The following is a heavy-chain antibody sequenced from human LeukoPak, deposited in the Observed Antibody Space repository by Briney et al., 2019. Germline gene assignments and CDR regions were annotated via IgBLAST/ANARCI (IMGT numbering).Heavy chain of an antibody. CDR2: INPSGGST. V-gene: IGHV1-46*01. D-gene: IGHD2-2*01. J-gene: IGHJ5*02. CDR3: ARDLDCSSTSCYGGFDP. Sequence: GASVKVSCKASGYTFTSCYMHWVRQAPGQGLEWMGIINPSGGSTSYAQKFQGRVTMTRDTSTSTVYMELSSLRSEDTAVYYCARDLDCSSTSCYGGFDPWGQGTLVTVSS. CDR1: GYTFTSCY.